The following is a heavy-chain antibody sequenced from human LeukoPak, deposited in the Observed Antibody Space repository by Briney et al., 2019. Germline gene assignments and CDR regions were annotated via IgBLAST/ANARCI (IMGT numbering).Heavy chain of an antibody. CDR2: IDQDGSDI. V-gene: IGHV3-7*01. D-gene: IGHD4-17*01. CDR1: GFTLSNYW. J-gene: IGHJ4*02. Sequence: GGSLRLSCAGSGFTLSNYWMSWVRQAPGKGLEWVANIDQDGSDINYVGSVEGRFTISRDDAQNSLYLQMNGLRAEDTAVYYCARESTEDRPGHWGQGTLITVSS. CDR3: ARESTEDRPGH.